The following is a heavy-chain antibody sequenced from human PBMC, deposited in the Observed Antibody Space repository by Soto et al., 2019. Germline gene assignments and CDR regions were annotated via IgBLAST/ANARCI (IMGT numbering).Heavy chain of an antibody. D-gene: IGHD1-1*01. Sequence: QVHLVQSGAEVKKPGASVKVSCQGSGYAFTTYGITWVRQAPGQGLEWMGWISAHNGNTNYAQKLQGRVTVTRDTSPSTAYMELRSLRYDDTAVYDCARGRYGDYWGQGALVTVSS. J-gene: IGHJ4*02. CDR3: ARGRYGDY. V-gene: IGHV1-18*01. CDR1: GYAFTTYG. CDR2: ISAHNGNT.